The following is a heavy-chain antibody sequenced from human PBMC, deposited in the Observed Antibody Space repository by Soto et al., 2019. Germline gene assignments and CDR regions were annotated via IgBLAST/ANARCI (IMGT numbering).Heavy chain of an antibody. CDR3: ARAFWSGYLHENYYMDV. CDR2: ISSSSSTI. J-gene: IGHJ6*03. V-gene: IGHV3-48*01. Sequence: EVQLVESGGGLVQPGGSLRLSCAASGFTFSSYSMNWVRQAPGKGLEWVSYISSSSSTIYYADSVKGRFTISRDNAKNSLYLQMNSLRAEDTAVYYCARAFWSGYLHENYYMDVWGKGTTVTVSS. D-gene: IGHD3-3*01. CDR1: GFTFSSYS.